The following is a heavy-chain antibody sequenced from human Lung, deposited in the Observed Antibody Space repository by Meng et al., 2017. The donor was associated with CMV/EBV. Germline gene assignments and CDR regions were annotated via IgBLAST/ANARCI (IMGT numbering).Heavy chain of an antibody. CDR1: GFIFSSYS. CDR3: ARVPYGDYPY. V-gene: IGHV3-21*01. Sequence: GGSLRLXCAASGFIFSSYSMNWVRQAPGKGLEWVSSISISSGYKNYADSVKGRFTISRDNAKNSLYLQMNSLRAEDTAVYYCARVPYGDYPYWGQGT. D-gene: IGHD4-17*01. J-gene: IGHJ4*02. CDR2: ISISSGYK.